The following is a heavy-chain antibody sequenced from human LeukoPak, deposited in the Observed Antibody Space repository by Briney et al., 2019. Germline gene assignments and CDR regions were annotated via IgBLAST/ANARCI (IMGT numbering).Heavy chain of an antibody. CDR2: IYYSGST. CDR1: GGSISSYY. CDR3: ASQSSGYLYYFDY. D-gene: IGHD3-22*01. Sequence: SETLSLTCTVSGGSISSYYWSWIRQPPGKGLEWIGYIYYSGSTNYNPSLKSRVTISVDTSKNQFSLKLSSVTAADTAVYYCASQSSGYLYYFDYWGQGTLVTVSS. J-gene: IGHJ4*02. V-gene: IGHV4-59*01.